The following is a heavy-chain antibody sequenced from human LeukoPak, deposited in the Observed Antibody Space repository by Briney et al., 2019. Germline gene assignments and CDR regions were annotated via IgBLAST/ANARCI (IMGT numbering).Heavy chain of an antibody. Sequence: SVKVSCKASGGTFSSYAISWVRQAPGQGLEWMGRIIPIFGTANYAQKFQGRVTITTDESTSTAYTELSSLRSEDTAVYYCASCVVRYSYGCAFDYWGQGTLVTVSS. CDR1: GGTFSSYA. CDR3: ASCVVRYSYGCAFDY. V-gene: IGHV1-69*05. J-gene: IGHJ4*02. CDR2: IIPIFGTA. D-gene: IGHD5-18*01.